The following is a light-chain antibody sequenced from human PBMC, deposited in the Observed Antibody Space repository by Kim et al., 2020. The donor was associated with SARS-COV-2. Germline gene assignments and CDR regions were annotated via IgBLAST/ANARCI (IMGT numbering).Light chain of an antibody. J-gene: IGLJ2*01. V-gene: IGLV3-19*01. Sequence: VALGQTVRITCQGDSRRSYYATWYQQKPEQDPIRVIYGKNNRPSGIPDRFSGSSSGNTASLTTTGTQAGDEADYYCNSRDSNDNVVFGGGTKLTVL. CDR2: GKN. CDR1: SRRSYY. CDR3: NSRDSNDNVV.